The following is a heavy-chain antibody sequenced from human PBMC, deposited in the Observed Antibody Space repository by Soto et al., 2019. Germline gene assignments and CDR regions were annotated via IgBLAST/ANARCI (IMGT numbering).Heavy chain of an antibody. D-gene: IGHD3-22*01. CDR1: GFTFSSYA. Sequence: QVQLVESGGGVVQPGRSLRLSCAASGFTFSSYAMHWVRQAPGKGLEWVAVISYDGSNKYYADSVKGRFTISRDNSKNTLYLQMNSLRAEDTAVYYCARMGLTYYYDSSGSSLGFWGQGTLVTVSS. J-gene: IGHJ4*02. CDR3: ARMGLTYYYDSSGSSLGF. V-gene: IGHV3-30-3*01. CDR2: ISYDGSNK.